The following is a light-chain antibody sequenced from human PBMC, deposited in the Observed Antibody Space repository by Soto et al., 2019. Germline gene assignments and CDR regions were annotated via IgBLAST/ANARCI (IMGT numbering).Light chain of an antibody. CDR3: SSYTGTSTLDV. V-gene: IGLV2-14*01. Sequence: QSALTQPASVSGSPGQSITISCTGTRSDVGGYNYVSWYQHHPGKAPKLMIYEVSNRPSGVSTRFSGSKSGNTASLTISGLQTEDEAYYFCSSYTGTSTLDVFGTGTKVTVL. CDR2: EVS. J-gene: IGLJ1*01. CDR1: RSDVGGYNY.